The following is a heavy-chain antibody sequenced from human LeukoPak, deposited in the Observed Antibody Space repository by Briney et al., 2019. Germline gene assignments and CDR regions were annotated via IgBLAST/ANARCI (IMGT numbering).Heavy chain of an antibody. CDR3: ARENYDSSGYPAGYFDY. Sequence: GGSLRLSCAASGFTFSSYAMTWVRQAPGKGLEWVSGLSGSGSSTFYADSVKGRFTISRDNSKNTLYLQMNSLRAEDTAVYYCARENYDSSGYPAGYFDYWGQGTLVTVSS. CDR1: GFTFSSYA. CDR2: LSGSGSST. V-gene: IGHV3-23*01. D-gene: IGHD3-22*01. J-gene: IGHJ4*02.